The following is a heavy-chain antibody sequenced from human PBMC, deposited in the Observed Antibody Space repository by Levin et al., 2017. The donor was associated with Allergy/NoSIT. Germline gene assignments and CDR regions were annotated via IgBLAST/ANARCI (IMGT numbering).Heavy chain of an antibody. CDR3: ARRSCSGGTCYSGSHGMDV. CDR1: GDSISSNY. J-gene: IGHJ6*02. D-gene: IGHD2-15*01. Sequence: PGGSLRLSCTVSGDSISSNYWSWIRQPPEKGLEWIGYIYYSGSTNYNPSLKSRVTISIDTSKNQFSLKLSSVTAADTAVYYCARRSCSGGTCYSGSHGMDVWGQGTTVTVSS. CDR2: IYYSGST. V-gene: IGHV4-59*08.